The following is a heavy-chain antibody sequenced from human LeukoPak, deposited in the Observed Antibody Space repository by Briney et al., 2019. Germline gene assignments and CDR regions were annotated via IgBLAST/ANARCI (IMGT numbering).Heavy chain of an antibody. CDR2: ISYDGSNK. CDR1: GFTFSSYA. CDR3: ARDSGPGLRAYYYYGMDV. J-gene: IGHJ6*04. Sequence: GGSLRLSCAASGFTFSSYAMHWVRQAPGKGLEWVAVISYDGSNKYYADSVKGRFTISRDNSKNTLYLQINTLRAEDTAVYYCARDSGPGLRAYYYYGMDVWGKGTTVTVSS. V-gene: IGHV3-30*04. D-gene: IGHD6-25*01.